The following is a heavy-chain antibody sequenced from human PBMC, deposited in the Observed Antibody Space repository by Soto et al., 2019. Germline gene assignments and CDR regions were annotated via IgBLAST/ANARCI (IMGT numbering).Heavy chain of an antibody. CDR1: GVSVSSRTYY. V-gene: IGHV4-61*01. Sequence: SETLSLTCSVSGVSVSSRTYYWSWIRQPPGKGLEWIGSISYSGSTNYNPSLKSRVTILGDTSKNQFSLKLTSVTAAITALYSCARGKNGRRCYFGMADWGPETRV. J-gene: IGHJ6*02. D-gene: IGHD2-8*01. CDR3: ARGKNGRRCYFGMAD. CDR2: ISYSGST.